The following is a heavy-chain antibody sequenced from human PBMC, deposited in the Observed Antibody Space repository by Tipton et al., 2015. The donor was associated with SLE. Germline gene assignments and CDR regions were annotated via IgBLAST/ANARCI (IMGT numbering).Heavy chain of an antibody. CDR2: IYTSGST. V-gene: IGHV4-4*09. Sequence: TLSLTCTVSGGSISSYYWSWIRQPPGKGLEWIGYIYTSGSTNYNPSLKSRVTISVDTSKNQFSLKLSSVTAADTAVYYCARWETTSSGFDYWGQGTLVTFSS. J-gene: IGHJ4*02. D-gene: IGHD6-25*01. CDR3: ARWETTSSGFDY. CDR1: GGSISSYY.